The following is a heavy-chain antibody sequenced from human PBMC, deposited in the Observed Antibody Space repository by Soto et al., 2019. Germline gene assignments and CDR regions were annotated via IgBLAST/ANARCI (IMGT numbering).Heavy chain of an antibody. J-gene: IGHJ6*02. CDR1: GFTFSSYS. CDR2: ISSSSSYI. Sequence: XGSLSLSCSASGFTFSSYSMNWVRQAPGKGLDWVSSISSSSSYIYYADSVKGRFTISRDNAKNSLYLQMNSLRAEDTAVYYCARDEDCSSTSCYTFYYYYGMDVWGQGNTVTVSS. D-gene: IGHD2-2*02. CDR3: ARDEDCSSTSCYTFYYYYGMDV. V-gene: IGHV3-21*01.